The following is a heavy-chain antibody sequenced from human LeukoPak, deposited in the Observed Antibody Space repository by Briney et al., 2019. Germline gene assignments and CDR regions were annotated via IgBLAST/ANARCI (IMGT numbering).Heavy chain of an antibody. Sequence: PGGSLRLSCAASGFTFSSYGMHWVRQAPGKGLEWVASIRYDYYADSVKGRFTISRDNSKNTLYLQMNSLRAEDTAVYYCAYAVAGTPTDYWGQGTLVTVSS. CDR1: GFTFSSYG. V-gene: IGHV3-30*02. D-gene: IGHD6-19*01. J-gene: IGHJ4*02. CDR2: IRYD. CDR3: AYAVAGTPTDY.